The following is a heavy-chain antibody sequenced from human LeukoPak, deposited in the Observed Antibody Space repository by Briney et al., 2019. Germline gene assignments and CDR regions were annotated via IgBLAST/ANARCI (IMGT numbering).Heavy chain of an antibody. CDR1: GGSFSGYY. J-gene: IGHJ6*02. V-gene: IGHV4-34*01. D-gene: IGHD3-22*01. CDR3: ARELYYYDSSGPWDYYGMDV. Sequence: SETLSLTCAGYGGSFSGYYWSWIRQPPGKGLEWIGEINHSGSTNYNPSLKSRVTISVDTSKNQFSLKLSSVTAADTAVYYCARELYYYDSSGPWDYYGMDVWGQGTTVTVSS. CDR2: INHSGST.